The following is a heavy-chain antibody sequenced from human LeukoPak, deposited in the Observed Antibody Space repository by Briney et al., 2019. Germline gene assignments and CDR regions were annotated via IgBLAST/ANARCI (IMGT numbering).Heavy chain of an antibody. D-gene: IGHD1-14*01. Sequence: PGGSLRLSCAASGFTVSSNYMSWVRQAPGKGLEWIAYISVRAATIYYGDSAEGRFTISRDDAKNSLYLQMNGLRVEDTAIYYCAKDFPHWYEVPHGMDVWGQGTTVTV. CDR1: GFTVSSNY. V-gene: IGHV3-11*04. CDR2: ISVRAATI. J-gene: IGHJ6*02. CDR3: AKDFPHWYEVPHGMDV.